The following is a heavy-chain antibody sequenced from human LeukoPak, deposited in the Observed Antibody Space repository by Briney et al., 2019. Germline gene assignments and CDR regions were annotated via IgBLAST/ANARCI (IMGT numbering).Heavy chain of an antibody. D-gene: IGHD2/OR15-2a*01. CDR3: LTMPPRY. Sequence: GGSLRLSCAASGFTFSGSAMHWVRQASGKGLEWVGRIRSKANSYATAYAASVKGRFTISRDDSKNTAYLQMNSLKAEDTAVYYCLTMPPRYWGQGTLVTVSS. V-gene: IGHV3-73*01. J-gene: IGHJ4*02. CDR1: GFTFSGSA. CDR2: IRSKANSYAT.